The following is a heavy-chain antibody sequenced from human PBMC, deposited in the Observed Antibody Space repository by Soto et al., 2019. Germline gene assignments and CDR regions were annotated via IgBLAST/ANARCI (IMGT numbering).Heavy chain of an antibody. J-gene: IGHJ5*02. CDR1: GDSIISSDFY. CDR3: ARHSLSLRKNNWFDP. D-gene: IGHD2-15*01. Sequence: SETLSLTXTVSGDSIISSDFYWGWVRQPPGKGLEWIGSIFYLGSSYYNPSLKSRVTMSVDTSKNQFSLRLRSVTAADTALYFCARHSLSLRKNNWFDPWGQGIMVTVSS. V-gene: IGHV4-39*01. CDR2: IFYLGSS.